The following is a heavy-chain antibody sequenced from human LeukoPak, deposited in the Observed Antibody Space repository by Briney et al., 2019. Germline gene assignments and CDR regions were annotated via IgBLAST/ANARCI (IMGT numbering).Heavy chain of an antibody. Sequence: GGSLRLSCAASGFTFSSPAMSWVRQAPGKGLERVSNISGSGSGGSTYYADSAKGRFTISRDNSKNTLYLQMNSLRAEDTAVYYCAKSGYNRFDYWGQGTLVTVSS. CDR2: ISGSGSGGST. V-gene: IGHV3-23*01. D-gene: IGHD5-24*01. CDR3: AKSGYNRFDY. J-gene: IGHJ4*02. CDR1: GFTFSSPA.